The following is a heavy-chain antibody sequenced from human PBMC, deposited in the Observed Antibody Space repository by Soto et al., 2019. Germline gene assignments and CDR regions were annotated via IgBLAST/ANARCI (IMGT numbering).Heavy chain of an antibody. V-gene: IGHV4-34*01. CDR2: IKHSGST. Sequence: PSETLSLTCAVDGGSFSGYYWSWIRQPPGKGLEWIGEIKHSGSTNYNPSLKSRVTISLETSKNQFLLKLSSVTDAYTAVYYSTTRHRSVVTVKQGGLDPCHQGHLVTVAS. D-gene: IGHD2-2*01. CDR3: TTRHRSVVTVKQGGLDP. J-gene: IGHJ5*02. CDR1: GGSFSGYY.